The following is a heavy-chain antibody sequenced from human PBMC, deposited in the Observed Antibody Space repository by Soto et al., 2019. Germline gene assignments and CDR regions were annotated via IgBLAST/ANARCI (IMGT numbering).Heavy chain of an antibody. CDR2: ISGGGGST. Sequence: PGGSLRLSCAASGFTFSSYAMSWVRQAPGKGLEWVSAISGGGGSTYYADSVKGRFTISRDNSKNTLYLQMNSLRAEDKAVYYCAKAGNGIVRGELVGSYPLDVWGQGTTVTVSS. CDR3: AKAGNGIVRGELVGSYPLDV. J-gene: IGHJ6*02. CDR1: GFTFSSYA. D-gene: IGHD3-10*01. V-gene: IGHV3-23*01.